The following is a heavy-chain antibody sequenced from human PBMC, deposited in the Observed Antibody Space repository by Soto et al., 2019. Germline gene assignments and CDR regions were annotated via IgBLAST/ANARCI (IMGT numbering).Heavy chain of an antibody. CDR2: INAGNGNT. CDR1: GYTFTNYA. J-gene: IGHJ2*01. V-gene: IGHV1-3*01. CDR3: ARGASLYWYVDL. Sequence: QVQLVQSGAEVKKPGASVKVSCKASGYTFTNYAMHWVRQAPGQRLEWMGWINAGNGNTKYSQKFQGRVTITRDTASSIAYMELSRLRSEDTAVYYCARGASLYWYVDLLGPGTLVTVSS.